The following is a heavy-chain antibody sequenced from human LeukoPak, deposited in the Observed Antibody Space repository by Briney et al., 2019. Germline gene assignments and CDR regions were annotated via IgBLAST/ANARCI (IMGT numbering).Heavy chain of an antibody. Sequence: ASVKVSCKASGYTFTSYDINWVRQATGQGLEWMGWINPNNGNLGYAQKFQGRVTITRNTPISTAYMELSSLTSEDTAVYYCARSAHNSWNAFDIWGQGTMVTVSS. CDR1: GYTFTSYD. J-gene: IGHJ3*02. D-gene: IGHD1-26*01. CDR2: INPNNGNL. CDR3: ARSAHNSWNAFDI. V-gene: IGHV1-8*01.